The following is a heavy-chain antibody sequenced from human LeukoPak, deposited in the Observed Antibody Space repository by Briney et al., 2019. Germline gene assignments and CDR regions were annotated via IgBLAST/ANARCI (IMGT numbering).Heavy chain of an antibody. CDR3: ARRRSIGHCSGGSCHLVGGLYYFDY. D-gene: IGHD2-15*01. CDR2: INHSGST. Sequence: PSETLSLTCAVYGGSFSGYYWSWIRQPPGKGLEWIGEINHSGSTNYNPSLKSRVTISVDTSKNQFSLKLSSVTAADTAVYYCARRRSIGHCSGGSCHLVGGLYYFDYWGQGTLVTVSS. J-gene: IGHJ4*02. V-gene: IGHV4-34*01. CDR1: GGSFSGYY.